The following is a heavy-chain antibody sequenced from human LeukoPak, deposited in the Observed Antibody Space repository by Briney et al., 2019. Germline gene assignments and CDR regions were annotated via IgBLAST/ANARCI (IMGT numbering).Heavy chain of an antibody. Sequence: GGSLRLSCEASGFTFSSYWMSWVRQAPGKGLEWVANIKQDGSEKYYVDSVKGRFTISRDNAKNSLYLQMNSLRAEDTAVYYCARPQAYCSSTSCYTSNYYYGMDVWGQGTTVTVSS. CDR1: GFTFSSYW. CDR3: ARPQAYCSSTSCYTSNYYYGMDV. CDR2: IKQDGSEK. D-gene: IGHD2-2*02. V-gene: IGHV3-7*01. J-gene: IGHJ6*02.